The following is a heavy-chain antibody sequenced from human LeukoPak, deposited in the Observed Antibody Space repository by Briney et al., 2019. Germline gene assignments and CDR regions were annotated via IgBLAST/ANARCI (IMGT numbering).Heavy chain of an antibody. V-gene: IGHV6-1*01. D-gene: IGHD3-3*01. CDR3: ARETDFGVVTN. CDR2: TYYRSKWYN. Sequence: SQTLSLTCDISGDSVSSNGAPWTWIRQSPSRGLEWLGRTYYRSKWYNDYAVSVKSRISINPGTSKNQFSLQLNSVTPEDTAVYYCARETDFGVVTNWGQGTLVTVSS. CDR1: GDSVSSNGAP. J-gene: IGHJ4*02.